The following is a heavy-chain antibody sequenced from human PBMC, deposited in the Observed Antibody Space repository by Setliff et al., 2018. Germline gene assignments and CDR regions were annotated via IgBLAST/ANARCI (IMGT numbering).Heavy chain of an antibody. CDR3: GTRDCRKTGCYNGYIES. J-gene: IGHJ4*02. D-gene: IGHD2-2*02. CDR2: XXXXXXXX. CDR1: GFTFSSYG. V-gene: IGHV3-30*02. Sequence: XSLRLSCAASGFTFSSYGMHWVRQAPGKGLXXLXXXXXXXXXXXXXXSVRGXXTISRDNSKNTLYLQMNSLRAEDTAVYFCGTRDCRKTGCYNGYIESWGQGTLVTVSS.